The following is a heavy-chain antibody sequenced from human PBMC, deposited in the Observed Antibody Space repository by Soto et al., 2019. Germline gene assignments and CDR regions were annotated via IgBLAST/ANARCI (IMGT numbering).Heavy chain of an antibody. Sequence: AGGSLRLSCAASGFTFSTYWMNWVRQAPGKGLEWVANIKQDGSEKYYVDSVKGRFAISRDNAKDSLFLQMNNLRAEDTAVYYCVRDWYTFWGMDVWGQGTTVTVSS. D-gene: IGHD1-1*01. CDR2: IKQDGSEK. CDR1: GFTFSTYW. CDR3: VRDWYTFWGMDV. J-gene: IGHJ6*02. V-gene: IGHV3-7*01.